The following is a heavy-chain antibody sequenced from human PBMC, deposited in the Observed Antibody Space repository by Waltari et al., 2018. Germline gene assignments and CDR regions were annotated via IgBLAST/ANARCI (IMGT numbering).Heavy chain of an antibody. CDR3: ARELDYGGNTAFDI. D-gene: IGHD4-17*01. CDR2: KNPNFGTA. J-gene: IGHJ3*02. V-gene: IGHV1-69*06. CDR1: GGTFSSYA. Sequence: QVQLVQSGAEVKKPGSSVKVSCKASGGTFSSYAISWVRQAPGQGRGWMGGKNPNFGTANYAQKCQGRGTSTADKSASTAYMELSSLRSEDTAVYYCARELDYGGNTAFDIWGQGTMVTVSS.